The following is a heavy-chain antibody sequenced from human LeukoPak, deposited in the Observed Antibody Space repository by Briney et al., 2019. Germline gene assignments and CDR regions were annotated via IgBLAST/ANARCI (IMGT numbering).Heavy chain of an antibody. CDR3: ASDYFGSGSYPN. CDR2: VWYDGSKK. CDR1: GFTFSTYG. V-gene: IGHV3-33*01. Sequence: GGSLRLSCAASGFTFSTYGMHWVRQAPGKGLEWVAIVWYDGSKKYYADSVKGRFTISRDNSKNTLYLQMSSLRAEDTAVYYCASDYFGSGSYPNWGQGTLVTVSS. D-gene: IGHD3-10*01. J-gene: IGHJ4*02.